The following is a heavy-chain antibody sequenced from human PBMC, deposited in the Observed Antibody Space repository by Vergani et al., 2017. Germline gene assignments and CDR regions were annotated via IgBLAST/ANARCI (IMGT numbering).Heavy chain of an antibody. CDR1: GGSISSGGYS. V-gene: IGHV4-30-2*01. CDR3: ARDYSNYLDP. D-gene: IGHD4-11*01. Sequence: QLQLQESGSALVKPSQTLSPTFAVPGGSISSGGYSWSWIRQPPGEGLEWIGYIYHSGSTYYNPSLKSPTTISVDRSKNQFSLKLSSVTASDTAVYYCARDYSNYLDPWGEGSLVTVSS. J-gene: IGHJ5*02. CDR2: IYHSGST.